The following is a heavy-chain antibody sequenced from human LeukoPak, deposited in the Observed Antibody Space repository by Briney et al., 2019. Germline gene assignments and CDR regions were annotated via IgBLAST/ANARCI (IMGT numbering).Heavy chain of an antibody. CDR2: ISAYNGNT. V-gene: IGHV1-18*01. CDR3: ARDRISGWVERLPFLEQDI. CDR1: GYTFTSYG. Sequence: ASVKVSCKASGYTFTSYGISWVRQAPGQGLEWMGWISAYNGNTNYAQKLQGRVTMTTDTSTSTAYMELRSLRSDDTAVYYCARDRISGWVERLPFLEQDIWGQGTMVTVSS. D-gene: IGHD3-3*01. J-gene: IGHJ3*02.